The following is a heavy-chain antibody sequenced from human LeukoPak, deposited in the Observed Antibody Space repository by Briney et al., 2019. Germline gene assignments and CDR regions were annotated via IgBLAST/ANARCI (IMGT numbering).Heavy chain of an antibody. J-gene: IGHJ4*02. Sequence: GASVKVSCKASGYTFTSYGISWVRQAPGQGLEWMGWISAYNGNTNYAQKLQGRVTMTTDTSTSTAYMELRSLRSDDTAVYYCARGAHSNYYGSGSYPDYWSQGTLVTVSS. CDR2: ISAYNGNT. V-gene: IGHV1-18*01. CDR1: GYTFTSYG. D-gene: IGHD3-10*01. CDR3: ARGAHSNYYGSGSYPDY.